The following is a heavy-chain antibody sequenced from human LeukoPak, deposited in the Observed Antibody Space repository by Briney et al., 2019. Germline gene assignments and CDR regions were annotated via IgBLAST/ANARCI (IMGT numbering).Heavy chain of an antibody. Sequence: PSQNLSLTCTVSGGSISSYYWSWIRQPPGKGQEWLGYIYYSGSTNYNPSLKSRVTISVDTSKNQFSLKLSSVTAADTAVYYCARVLRITMIGEAFDIWGQGTMVTVSS. CDR3: ARVLRITMIGEAFDI. D-gene: IGHD3-22*01. V-gene: IGHV4-59*01. CDR2: IYYSGST. CDR1: GGSISSYY. J-gene: IGHJ3*02.